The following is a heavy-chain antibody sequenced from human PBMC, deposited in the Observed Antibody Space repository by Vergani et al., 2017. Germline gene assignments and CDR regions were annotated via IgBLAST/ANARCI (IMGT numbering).Heavy chain of an antibody. V-gene: IGHV4-59*10. J-gene: IGHJ6*03. CDR2: IYTSGST. CDR3: ARGPGGYMDG. Sequence: QVQLQQWGAGLLKPSETLSLTCAVYGGSFSGYYWSWIRQPAGKGLEWIGSIYTSGSTNYNPSLKSRVTISVDTSKNQFSLKLSSVTAADTAVYYCARGPGGYMDGWGKGTTVTVSS. CDR1: GGSFSGYY. D-gene: IGHD3-10*01.